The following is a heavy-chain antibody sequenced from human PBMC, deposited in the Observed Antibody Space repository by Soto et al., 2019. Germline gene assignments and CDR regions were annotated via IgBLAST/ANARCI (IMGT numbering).Heavy chain of an antibody. J-gene: IGHJ4*02. V-gene: IGHV3-74*01. CDR3: ASRSSGWYFDY. D-gene: IGHD6-19*01. CDR1: GFTFSSYW. CDR2: INSDGSST. Sequence: GGSLRLSCAASGFTFSSYWMHWVRQAPGKGLVWVSRINSDGSSTSYADSVKGRFTISRDNAKNTLYLQMNSLRAEDTAVYYCASRSSGWYFDYWGQGTLVTVSS.